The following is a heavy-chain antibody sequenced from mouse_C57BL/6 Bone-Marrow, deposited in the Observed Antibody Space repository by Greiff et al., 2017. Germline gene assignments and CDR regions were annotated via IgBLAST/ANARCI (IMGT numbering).Heavy chain of an antibody. CDR3: ARRALYYGSSYYFDY. V-gene: IGHV1-81*01. J-gene: IGHJ2*01. CDR1: GYTFTSYG. Sequence: VQLQQSGAELARPGASVKLSCKASGYTFTSYGISWVKQRTGQGLEWIGEIYPRSGNTYYIEKFKGKATLTADKSSSTAYMELRSLTSEDSAVYFCARRALYYGSSYYFDYWGQGTTLTVSS. D-gene: IGHD1-1*01. CDR2: IYPRSGNT.